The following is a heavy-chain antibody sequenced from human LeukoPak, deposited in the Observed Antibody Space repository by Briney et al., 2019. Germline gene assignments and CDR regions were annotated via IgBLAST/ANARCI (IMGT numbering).Heavy chain of an antibody. Sequence: PGGSLRLSCAASGFTFSSYAMSWVRQAPGKGLEWVSAISGSGGSTYYADSVKGRFTISRDNSRNTLYLQMNSLRAEDTAVYYCAKDRQWLGVFDYWGQGTLVTVSS. D-gene: IGHD6-19*01. CDR3: AKDRQWLGVFDY. CDR2: ISGSGGST. V-gene: IGHV3-23*01. J-gene: IGHJ4*02. CDR1: GFTFSSYA.